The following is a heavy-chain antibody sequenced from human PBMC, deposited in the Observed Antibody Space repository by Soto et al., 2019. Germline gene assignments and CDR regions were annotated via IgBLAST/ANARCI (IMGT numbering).Heavy chain of an antibody. CDR3: ARGDYQYSIDY. CDR1: GDSMTSGDYS. J-gene: IGHJ4*02. D-gene: IGHD2-2*01. CDR2: IYRTGNT. Sequence: QLQLQESGSRVVKSSQTLSLTCSVSGDSMTSGDYSWSWIRQPPGKGLEWLGYIYRTGNTHYSPSLKSRVSISQDRSKNQFSLELTSVTAADTAVYYCARGDYQYSIDYWGQGTLVTVSS. V-gene: IGHV4-30-2*01.